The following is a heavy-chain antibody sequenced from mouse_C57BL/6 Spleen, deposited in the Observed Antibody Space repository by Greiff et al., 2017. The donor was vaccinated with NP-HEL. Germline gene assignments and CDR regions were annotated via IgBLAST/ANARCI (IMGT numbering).Heavy chain of an antibody. CDR3: ARGNSYDYDTLAWFAY. Sequence: EVQLQQSGPELVKPGASVKIPCKASGYTFTDYNMDWVKQSHGKSLEWIGDINPNNGGTIYNQKFKGKATLTVDKSSSTAYMELRSLTSEDTAVYYCARGNSYDYDTLAWFAYWGQGTLVTVSA. CDR1: GYTFTDYN. J-gene: IGHJ3*01. CDR2: INPNNGGT. V-gene: IGHV1-18*01. D-gene: IGHD2-4*01.